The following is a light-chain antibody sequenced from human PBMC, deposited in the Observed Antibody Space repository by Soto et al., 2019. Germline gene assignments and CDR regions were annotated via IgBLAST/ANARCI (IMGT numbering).Light chain of an antibody. CDR1: RRDIGAYNF. Sequence: QSALTQPASVSWSPGQSITISCTGTRRDIGAYNFVSWYQQHPGEVPKLILYDVNVRPSGVSNRFSGSKSGNTASLTISGLQAEDEADYYCTSWTTSTTMIFGGGTKLTVL. V-gene: IGLV2-14*03. J-gene: IGLJ2*01. CDR2: DVN. CDR3: TSWTTSTTMI.